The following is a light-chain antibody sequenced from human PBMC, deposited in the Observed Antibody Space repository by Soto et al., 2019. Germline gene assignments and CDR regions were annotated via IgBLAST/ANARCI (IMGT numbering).Light chain of an antibody. CDR3: QQCYSSPRT. J-gene: IGKJ1*01. CDR2: AAS. CDR1: QRISTY. V-gene: IGKV1-39*01. Sequence: DIQMTQSPSTLSAGVGDRVTITCRASQRISTYLNWYQQKPGKAPTLLIYAASSLQSGVPSRFRGGGYGTDFTLTINTLQPEDFASYFCQQCYSSPRTFGQGTKVEIK.